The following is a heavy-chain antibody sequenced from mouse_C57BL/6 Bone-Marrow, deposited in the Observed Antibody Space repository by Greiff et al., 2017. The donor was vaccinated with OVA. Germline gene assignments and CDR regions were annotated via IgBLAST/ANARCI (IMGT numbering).Heavy chain of an antibody. CDR3: TREGGHESFAY. CDR1: GYTFTSYW. V-gene: IGHV1-5*01. Sequence: EVQLQQSGPVLARPGASVKMSCKTSGYTFTSYWMHWVKQRPGQGLEWIGAIYPGNSDTSYNQKFKGKANLTAVTSASTAYMELSSLTNEDSAVYYCTREGGHESFAYWGQGTLVTVSA. CDR2: IYPGNSDT. J-gene: IGHJ3*01. D-gene: IGHD3-3*01.